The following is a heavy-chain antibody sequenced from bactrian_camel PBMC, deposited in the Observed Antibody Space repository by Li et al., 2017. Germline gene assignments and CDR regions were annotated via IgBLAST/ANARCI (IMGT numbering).Heavy chain of an antibody. J-gene: IGHJ4*01. Sequence: DVQLVESGGGVVQPGGSLRLSCAASGFTFSHDMSWIRQVPGKEVEWVAGITSLPSLFRAASYADSVKGRFTISKDNAKNTVSLEMTSLTPEDTAVYYCAADPAEETSGEWCFIRQSYYFGQGTQVTVS. CDR3: AADPAEETSGEWCFIRQSYY. CDR1: GFTFSHD. CDR2: ITSLPSLFRAA. V-gene: IGHV3S40*01. D-gene: IGHD3*01.